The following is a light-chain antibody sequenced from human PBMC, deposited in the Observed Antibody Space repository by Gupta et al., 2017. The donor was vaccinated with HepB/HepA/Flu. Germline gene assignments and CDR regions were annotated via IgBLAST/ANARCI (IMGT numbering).Light chain of an antibody. Sequence: DIQMTQSPSTLSASVGDRVTITCRASQSISSWLAWYQQKPGKAPKLLIYEASNLVSGVPSRFSGSGSGTEFTLTISSLQPDDFATYYCQQYDSYRTFGQGTKLEIK. CDR3: QQYDSYRT. J-gene: IGKJ2*02. CDR1: QSISSW. CDR2: EAS. V-gene: IGKV1-5*03.